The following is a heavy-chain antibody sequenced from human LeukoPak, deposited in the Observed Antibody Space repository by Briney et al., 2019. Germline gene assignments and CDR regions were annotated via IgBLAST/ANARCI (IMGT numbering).Heavy chain of an antibody. CDR1: GFTFGDYA. J-gene: IGHJ4*02. D-gene: IGHD6-19*01. V-gene: IGHV3-49*04. CDR3: TRVKKGWAVAGHSYYFDY. Sequence: GGSLRLSCTASGFTFGDYAMSWVRQAPGKGLEWVGFIRSKAYGGTTEYAASVKGRFTISRDDSKSIAYLQMNSLKTEDTAVYYCTRVKKGWAVAGHSYYFDYWGQGTLVTVSS. CDR2: IRSKAYGGTT.